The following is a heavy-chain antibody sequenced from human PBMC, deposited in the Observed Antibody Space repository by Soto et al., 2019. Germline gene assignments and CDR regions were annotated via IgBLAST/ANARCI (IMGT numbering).Heavy chain of an antibody. Sequence: SETLSLTCAVYGGSFSGYYWSWLRQPPGKGLEWIGEINHSGSPNYNPSLKSRVTISVDTSKNQFSLKLSSVSAADTAVYYCTRGTPTVTATVNWGQGTLVTVSS. CDR3: TRGTPTVTATVN. CDR1: GGSFSGYY. J-gene: IGHJ4*02. CDR2: INHSGSP. D-gene: IGHD2-21*02. V-gene: IGHV4-34*01.